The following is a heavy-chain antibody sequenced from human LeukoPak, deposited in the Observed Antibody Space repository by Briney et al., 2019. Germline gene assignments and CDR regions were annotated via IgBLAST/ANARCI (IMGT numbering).Heavy chain of an antibody. Sequence: SETLSLTCTVSGRSISSSSYYSGWIRQPPGKGLEWFGSIYYSGSTYYNPSLKSRVTISVDTSKNQLSLKLSSVTAADTAVYYCARLRAYCGGDCYSALFQHWGQGTLVTVSS. CDR2: IYYSGST. J-gene: IGHJ1*01. CDR3: ARLRAYCGGDCYSALFQH. V-gene: IGHV4-39*01. D-gene: IGHD2-21*02. CDR1: GRSISSSSYY.